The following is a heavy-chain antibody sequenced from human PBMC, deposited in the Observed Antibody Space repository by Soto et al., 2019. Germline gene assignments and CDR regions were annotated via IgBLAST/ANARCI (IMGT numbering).Heavy chain of an antibody. D-gene: IGHD6-13*01. CDR2: IIPIFGSA. V-gene: IGHV1-69*01. J-gene: IGHJ6*02. Sequence: VKVSCKASGGTFSSYAISWVRQAPGQGLEWMGGIIPIFGSANYALKFQGRVTITADETTRTAYMELSSLRSGDTAVYYCAVELIAAAGTVYYGIDVWGQGTTVTVPS. CDR1: GGTFSSYA. CDR3: AVELIAAAGTVYYGIDV.